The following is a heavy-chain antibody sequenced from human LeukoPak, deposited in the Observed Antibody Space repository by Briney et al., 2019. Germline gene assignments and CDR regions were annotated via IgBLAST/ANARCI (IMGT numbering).Heavy chain of an antibody. J-gene: IGHJ4*02. CDR3: AKGILVGATGYSFDY. CDR1: GGSVSSGRYY. V-gene: IGHV4-61*01. D-gene: IGHD1-26*01. Sequence: SETLSLTCTVSGGSVSSGRYYWTWIRQSPGKGLEWIGYIYDSGSTNYNPSLKSRVTISIDTSKNQFSLKLNSVTAADTAVYYCAKGILVGATGYSFDYWGQGTLVTVSA. CDR2: IYDSGST.